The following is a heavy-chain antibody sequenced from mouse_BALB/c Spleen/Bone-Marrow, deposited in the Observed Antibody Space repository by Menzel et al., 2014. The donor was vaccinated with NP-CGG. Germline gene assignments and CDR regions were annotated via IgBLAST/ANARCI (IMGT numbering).Heavy chain of an antibody. D-gene: IGHD2-4*01. CDR1: GYTFTSYW. V-gene: IGHV1S81*02. J-gene: IGHJ2*01. CDR3: ARERYDYDWKDY. CDR2: INPSNGRT. Sequence: VQLQQSGAELAKPGASVKLSCKASGYTFTSYWMHWVKQRPGQGLEWIGEINPSNGRTNYNEKFKSKATLTVDKSSSTAYMQLSSLTSEDSAVYYCARERYDYDWKDYWGQGTTLTVSS.